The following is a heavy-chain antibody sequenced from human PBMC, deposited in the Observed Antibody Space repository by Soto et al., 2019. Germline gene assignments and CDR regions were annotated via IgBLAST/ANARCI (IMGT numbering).Heavy chain of an antibody. CDR2: ISYDGSNK. CDR1: GFTFSSYG. J-gene: IGHJ2*01. Sequence: ESGGGVVQPGRSLRLSCAASGFTFSSYGMHWVRQAPGKGLEWVAVISYDGSNKYYADSVKGRFTISRDNSKNTLYLQMNSLRAEDTAVYYCAKGDWYFDLWGRGTLVTVSS. CDR3: AKGDWYFDL. D-gene: IGHD3-16*01. V-gene: IGHV3-30*18.